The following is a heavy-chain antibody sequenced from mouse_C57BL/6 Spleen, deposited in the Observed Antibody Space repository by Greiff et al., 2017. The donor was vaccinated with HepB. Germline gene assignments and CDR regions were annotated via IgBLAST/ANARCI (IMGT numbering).Heavy chain of an antibody. D-gene: IGHD1-1*01. V-gene: IGHV1-55*01. CDR3: ARSRSPYYGSSPAWFAY. CDR2: IYPGSGST. CDR1: GYTFTSYW. J-gene: IGHJ3*01. Sequence: VQLQQPGAELVKPGASVKMSCKASGYTFTSYWITWVKQRPGQGLEWIGDIYPGSGSTNYNEKFKSKATLTVDTSSSTAYMQLSSLTSEDSAVYYCARSRSPYYGSSPAWFAYWGQGTLVTVSA.